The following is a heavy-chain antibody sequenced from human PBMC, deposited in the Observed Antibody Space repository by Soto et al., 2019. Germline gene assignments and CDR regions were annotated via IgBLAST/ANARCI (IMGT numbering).Heavy chain of an antibody. CDR2: IKQDGSEK. Sequence: EVQLVESGGGLVQPGGSLRLSCAAAGFSFSDYWMTWVRQPPGKGQEWVANIKQDGSEKYYADSVKGRFTISRDNAKSSLYLQMNSLRAEDTAVYYCARSRAGRTAASYYDYMDVWGKGTTVTVSS. V-gene: IGHV3-7*01. CDR3: ARSRAGRTAASYYDYMDV. CDR1: GFSFSDYW. D-gene: IGHD2-2*01. J-gene: IGHJ6*03.